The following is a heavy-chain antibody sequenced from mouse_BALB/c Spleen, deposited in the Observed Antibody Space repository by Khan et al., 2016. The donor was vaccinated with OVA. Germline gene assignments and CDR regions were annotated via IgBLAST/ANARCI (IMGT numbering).Heavy chain of an antibody. CDR1: GYSITSDYV. CDR2: ISYSGST. Sequence: EVQLQQSGPGLVKPSQSLSLTCTVTGYSITSDYVWNWIRQFPGNKLEWMGYISYSGSTSYNPSLKSRISITRDTSKNQFFLQLNSVTTEDTATYYWAREPYGNDAMAYWGQGTSVTVSS. D-gene: IGHD2-10*02. V-gene: IGHV3-2*02. J-gene: IGHJ4*01. CDR3: AREPYGNDAMAY.